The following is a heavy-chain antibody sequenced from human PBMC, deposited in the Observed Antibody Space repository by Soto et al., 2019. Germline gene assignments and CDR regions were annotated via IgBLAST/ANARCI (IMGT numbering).Heavy chain of an antibody. V-gene: IGHV3-23*01. CDR3: AKDKAKFSSGYYGDAFDI. CDR1: GFTFSSYA. Sequence: EVQLLESGGGLVQPGGSLRLSCAASGFTFSSYAMSWVRQAPGKGLERVSAISGSGGSTYYADSVKGRFTISRDNSKNSLDLQMNSLIAEDTAVYYCAKDKAKFSSGYYGDAFDIWGQGTMVTFSS. D-gene: IGHD3-22*01. J-gene: IGHJ3*02. CDR2: ISGSGGST.